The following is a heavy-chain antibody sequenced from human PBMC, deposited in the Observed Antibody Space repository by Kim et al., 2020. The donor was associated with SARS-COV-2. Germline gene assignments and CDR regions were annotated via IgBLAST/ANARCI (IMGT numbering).Heavy chain of an antibody. Sequence: SNPSLKDRVTLSVDTSKNQFSLRLSSVTAADTAVYYCARSLDCGSGSYRGWGQGTLVTVSS. J-gene: IGHJ4*02. D-gene: IGHD3-10*01. V-gene: IGHV4-39*01. CDR3: ARSLDCGSGSYRG.